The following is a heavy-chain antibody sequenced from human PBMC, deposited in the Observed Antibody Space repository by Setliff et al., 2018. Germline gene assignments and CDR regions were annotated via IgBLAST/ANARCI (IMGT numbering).Heavy chain of an antibody. J-gene: IGHJ1*01. CDR2: ISTYTANT. V-gene: IGHV1-18*01. D-gene: IGHD4-17*01. Sequence: GASVKVSCKASGYTFTSYGVSWVRQAPGQGLEWMGWISTYTANTKYAQRFQGRVTMTTDTSTSTAYMELRSLRSDDTAVYYCVRDAGWQYDDYAGVNFPHWGQGTLVTVSS. CDR3: VRDAGWQYDDYAGVNFPH. CDR1: GYTFTSYG.